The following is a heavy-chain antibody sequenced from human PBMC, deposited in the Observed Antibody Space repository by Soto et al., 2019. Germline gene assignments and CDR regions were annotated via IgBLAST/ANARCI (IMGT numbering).Heavy chain of an antibody. CDR1: GFMFSSAW. V-gene: IGHV3-15*01. CDR3: VEGWNDF. Sequence: EVQVVESGGDLVEPGGSLRLSCVTSGFMFSSAWMSWVRQGPGKGLEWVARIKSKNDGGAAEYAAPVNGRFSISRDDSKRTVYLQMNSLRAEDTALYYCVEGWNDFWGQGTLVTVSS. J-gene: IGHJ4*02. CDR2: IKSKNDGGAA. D-gene: IGHD1-1*01.